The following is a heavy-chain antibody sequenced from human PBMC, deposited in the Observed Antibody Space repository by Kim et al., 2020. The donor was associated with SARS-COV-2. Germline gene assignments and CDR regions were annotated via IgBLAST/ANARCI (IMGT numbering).Heavy chain of an antibody. D-gene: IGHD3-22*01. CDR1: GGTFSSYA. Sequence: SVKVSCKASGGTFSSYAISWVRQAPGQGLEWMGGIIPIFGTANYAQKFQGRVTITADESTSTAYMELSSLRSEDTAVYYCAGWGENSGYYDSSGPDAFDIWGQGTMVTVSS. J-gene: IGHJ3*02. CDR2: IIPIFGTA. V-gene: IGHV1-69*13. CDR3: AGWGENSGYYDSSGPDAFDI.